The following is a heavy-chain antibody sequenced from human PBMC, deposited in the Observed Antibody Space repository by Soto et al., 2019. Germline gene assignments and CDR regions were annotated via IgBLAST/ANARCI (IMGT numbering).Heavy chain of an antibody. CDR1: GFTFSNYA. D-gene: IGHD5-18*01. Sequence: QVQLVESGGGVVQPGRSLRLSCAASGFTFSNYAMDWVRQAPGEGLEWVAVLAYDGSNKYYADSVKGRFTISRDNSKNTLYLQMESLKPEDTAVYYCARAQGLYTYGNSADYWGQGALVTVSS. J-gene: IGHJ4*02. V-gene: IGHV3-30-3*01. CDR2: LAYDGSNK. CDR3: ARAQGLYTYGNSADY.